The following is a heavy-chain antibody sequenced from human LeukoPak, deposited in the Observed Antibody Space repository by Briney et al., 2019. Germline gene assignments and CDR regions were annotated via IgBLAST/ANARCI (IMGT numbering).Heavy chain of an antibody. V-gene: IGHV1-8*01. CDR1: GYTFTSYD. CDR2: MNPNSGNT. CDR3: ARLAAGTANVVDY. J-gene: IGHJ4*02. D-gene: IGHD6-19*01. Sequence: ASVKVSCKASGYTFTSYDINWVRQATGQGLEWMGRMNPNSGNTGYAQKFQGRVTMTRNTSISTAYMELSSLRSEDTAVYYCARLAAGTANVVDYWGQGTLVTVSS.